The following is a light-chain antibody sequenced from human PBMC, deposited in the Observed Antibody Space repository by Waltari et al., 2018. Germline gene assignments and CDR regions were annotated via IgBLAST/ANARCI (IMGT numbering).Light chain of an antibody. CDR3: QQYDDVPYYT. V-gene: IGKV1-33*01. Sequence: DIQMTQSPSSLSASVGDSVTLTCRASHDISQYLNWYHQRPGGAPKPLIYEVAQLEMGVSSRFSGSGYGTIFTLTIRSVQAADVGTYFCQQYDDVPYYTFGQGT. CDR2: EVA. J-gene: IGKJ2*01. CDR1: HDISQY.